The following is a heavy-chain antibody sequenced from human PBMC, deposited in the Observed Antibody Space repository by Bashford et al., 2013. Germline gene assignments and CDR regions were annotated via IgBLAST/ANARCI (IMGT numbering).Heavy chain of an antibody. Sequence: QTLVTHLVPSPGTVSLVQCCLELIRQSPSRGLEWLGRTYYRSRWYNDYAGSVKSRISINPDTSKNQFSLQMNSVTPEDTAVYYCTRDNLAATRTDSFDIWGQGTMVTVSS. CDR1: GTVSLVQCC. D-gene: IGHD6-25*01. CDR2: TYYRSRWYN. J-gene: IGHJ3*02. V-gene: IGHV6-1*01. CDR3: TRDNLAATRTDSFDI.